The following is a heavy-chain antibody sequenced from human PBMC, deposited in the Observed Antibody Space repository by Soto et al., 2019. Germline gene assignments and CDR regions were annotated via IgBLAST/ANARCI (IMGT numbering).Heavy chain of an antibody. Sequence: QVQLVESGGGVVQPGRSLRLSCAASGFTFSSYAMHWVRQAPGKGLEWVAVISYDGSNKYYADSVKGRFTISRDNSKNRLYLQMNSLSAEDTAVYYCARDAVAGGVNWFDPWGQGTLVTVSS. CDR2: ISYDGSNK. D-gene: IGHD6-19*01. CDR3: ARDAVAGGVNWFDP. V-gene: IGHV3-30-3*01. J-gene: IGHJ5*02. CDR1: GFTFSSYA.